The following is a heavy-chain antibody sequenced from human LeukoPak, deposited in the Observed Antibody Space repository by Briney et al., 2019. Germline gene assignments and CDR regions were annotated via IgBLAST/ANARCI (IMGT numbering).Heavy chain of an antibody. D-gene: IGHD1-26*01. V-gene: IGHV3-30*18. CDR1: GFTFSSYG. Sequence: PGRSLRLSCAASGFTFSSYGMHWVRQAPGKGLEWVAVISYDGSNKYYADSVKGRFTISRDNSKNTLYLQMNSLRAEDTAVYYCAKVGGSYSDAFDIWGQGTMVTVSS. J-gene: IGHJ3*02. CDR3: AKVGGSYSDAFDI. CDR2: ISYDGSNK.